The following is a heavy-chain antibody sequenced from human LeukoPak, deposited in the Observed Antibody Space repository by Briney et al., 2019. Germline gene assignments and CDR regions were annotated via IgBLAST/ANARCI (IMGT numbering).Heavy chain of an antibody. CDR2: IYHSGST. D-gene: IGHD3-10*01. Sequence: SGTLSLTCAVSGGSISSSNWWSWVRQPPGKGLEWIGEIYHSGSTNYNPSLKSRVTISVDKSKNQFSLKLSSVTAADTAVYYCARLRLLWFGELPLYWYFDLWGRGTLVTVSS. CDR1: GGSISSSNW. J-gene: IGHJ2*01. V-gene: IGHV4-4*02. CDR3: ARLRLLWFGELPLYWYFDL.